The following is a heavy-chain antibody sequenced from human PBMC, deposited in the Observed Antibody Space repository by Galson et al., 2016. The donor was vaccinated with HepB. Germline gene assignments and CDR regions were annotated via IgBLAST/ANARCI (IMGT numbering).Heavy chain of an antibody. CDR2: IDSSGSA. V-gene: IGHV4-31*03. CDR3: ARDLAGLHV. D-gene: IGHD6-19*01. J-gene: IGHJ2*01. CDR1: GDSISRGGYF. Sequence: TLSLTCTVSGDSISRGGYFWNWIRQDAGKGLEWMGYIDSSGSAYYNPSLESRLVISIDTSSNRFSLRLSSVTAADTAVYFCARDLAGLHVWGRGTLVSVSS.